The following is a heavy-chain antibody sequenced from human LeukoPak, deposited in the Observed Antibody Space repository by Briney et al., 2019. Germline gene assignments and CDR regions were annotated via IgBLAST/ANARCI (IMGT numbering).Heavy chain of an antibody. CDR3: AKDPNDYGDHYFDY. D-gene: IGHD4-17*01. Sequence: PGGSLRLSCAASGFTFSSYAMSWVRQAPGKGLEWVSAISGSGGSTYYADSVKGRFTISRNNSKNTLYLQMNSLRAEDTAVYYCAKDPNDYGDHYFDYWGQGTLVTVSS. J-gene: IGHJ4*02. CDR2: ISGSGGST. V-gene: IGHV3-23*01. CDR1: GFTFSSYA.